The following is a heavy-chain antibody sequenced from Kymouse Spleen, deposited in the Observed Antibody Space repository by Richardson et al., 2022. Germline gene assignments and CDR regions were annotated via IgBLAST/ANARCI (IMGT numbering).Heavy chain of an antibody. J-gene: IGHJ6*02. CDR1: GGSISSSSYY. CDR3: ARRDSGSYYYYYYGMDV. Sequence: QLQLQESGPGLVKPSETLSLTCTVSGGSISSSSYYWGWIRQPPGKGLEWIGSIYYSGSTYYNPSLKSRVTISVDTSKNQFSLKLSSVTAADTAVYYCARRDSGSYYYYYYGMDVWGQGTTVTVSS. CDR2: IYYSGST. D-gene: IGHD1-26*01. V-gene: IGHV4-39*01.